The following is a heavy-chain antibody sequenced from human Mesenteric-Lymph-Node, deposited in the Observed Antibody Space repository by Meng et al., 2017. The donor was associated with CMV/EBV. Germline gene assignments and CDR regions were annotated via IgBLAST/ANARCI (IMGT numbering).Heavy chain of an antibody. CDR2: VIPIFATA. V-gene: IGHV1-69*05. CDR3: ARDREGNYRNSYFDY. D-gene: IGHD1-7*01. Sequence: SGGTFSNSGVSWVRQVPGQGLEWMGGVIPIFATANYAQKFQGRVTITTDESTSTAYMELSSLRSEDTAVYYCARDREGNYRNSYFDYWGQGTLVTVSS. J-gene: IGHJ4*02. CDR1: GGTFSNSG.